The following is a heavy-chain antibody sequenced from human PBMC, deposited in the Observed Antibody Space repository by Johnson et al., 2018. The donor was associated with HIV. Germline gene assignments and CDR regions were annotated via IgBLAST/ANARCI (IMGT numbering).Heavy chain of an antibody. Sequence: VQLVEFGGGLVHPGGSLRLSCAASGFTVSTNYMSWVRQAPGKGLEWVSLIYTGGSTFYADSVKGRFTISRDNSKNALYLQMNSLRAGDTAVYYCARENWGAFDLWGQGTMVTVSS. CDR2: IYTGGST. CDR1: GFTVSTNY. V-gene: IGHV3-66*01. J-gene: IGHJ3*01. CDR3: ARENWGAFDL. D-gene: IGHD7-27*01.